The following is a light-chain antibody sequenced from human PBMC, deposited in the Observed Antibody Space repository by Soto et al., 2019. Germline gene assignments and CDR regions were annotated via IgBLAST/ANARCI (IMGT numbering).Light chain of an antibody. CDR3: QQRRNWPPVT. J-gene: IGKJ5*01. CDR2: NAS. Sequence: EIVLTQSPATLSLSPGERATLSCRASQSVGSYLAWYQQKPGQAPRLLIYNASNRATGIPARFSGSGSGTAFILTISSLEPEDSAVYYCQQRRNWPPVTFGQGTRLEIK. V-gene: IGKV3-11*01. CDR1: QSVGSY.